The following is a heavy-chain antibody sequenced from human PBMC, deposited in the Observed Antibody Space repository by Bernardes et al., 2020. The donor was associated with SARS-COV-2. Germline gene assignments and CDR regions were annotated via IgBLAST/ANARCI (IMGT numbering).Heavy chain of an antibody. CDR1: GFNFRDYS. CDR2: ITSSSNTR. J-gene: IGHJ4*02. CDR3: ASDGFYYTRSGYWSGFYDY. V-gene: IGHV3-48*02. Sequence: GGSLRLSCAASGFNFRDYSMNWVRQVPGKGLEWLSYITSSSNTRKYADSVKGRFTISRDNAKNSLYLQMNSLRDEDTAVYFCASDGFYYTRSGYWSGFYDYWGQGILVTVSA. D-gene: IGHD3-22*01.